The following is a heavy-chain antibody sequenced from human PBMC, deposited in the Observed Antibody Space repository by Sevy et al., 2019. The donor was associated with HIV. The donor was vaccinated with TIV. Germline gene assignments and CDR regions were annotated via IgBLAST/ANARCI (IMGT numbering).Heavy chain of an antibody. V-gene: IGHV3-20*04. J-gene: IGHJ6*02. D-gene: IGHD6-19*01. Sequence: GGCLRLSCAASGFTFDDYGMSWVRQAPGKGLEWVSGINWNGGSTGYADSVKGRFTISRDNAKNSLYLQMNSLRAEDTALYYCARDPPFGSSGWYVYYYGMDVWGQGTTVTISS. CDR2: INWNGGST. CDR3: ARDPPFGSSGWYVYYYGMDV. CDR1: GFTFDDYG.